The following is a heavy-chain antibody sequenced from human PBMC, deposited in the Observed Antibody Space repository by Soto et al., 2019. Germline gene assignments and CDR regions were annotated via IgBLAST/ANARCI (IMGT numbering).Heavy chain of an antibody. D-gene: IGHD3-16*01. CDR3: GKGVIMFGGVFIFGVLFVI. V-gene: IGHV3-23*01. CDR2: ISGSGGST. CDR1: GFTFSSYA. J-gene: IGHJ3*02. Sequence: EVQLLESGGGLVQPGGSLRLSCAASGFTFSSYAMSWVRQAPGKGLEWVSAISGSGGSTYYADSVKGRFTISRDNSRKTVNLKIKGMRAENRAVYYWGKGVIMFGGVFIFGVLFVIGGQGKLVPFSP.